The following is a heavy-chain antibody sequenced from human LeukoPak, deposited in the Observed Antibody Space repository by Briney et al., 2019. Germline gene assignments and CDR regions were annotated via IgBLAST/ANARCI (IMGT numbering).Heavy chain of an antibody. Sequence: GASVKVSCKASGYTFSNYYLHWVRQAPGQGLEWMGWINPNSGGTNYAQKFQGRVTMTRDTSISTAYMELSRLRSDDTAVYYCARDYYDSSGIQGYWGQGTLVTVSS. D-gene: IGHD3-22*01. CDR2: INPNSGGT. CDR3: ARDYYDSSGIQGY. CDR1: GYTFSNYY. J-gene: IGHJ4*02. V-gene: IGHV1-2*02.